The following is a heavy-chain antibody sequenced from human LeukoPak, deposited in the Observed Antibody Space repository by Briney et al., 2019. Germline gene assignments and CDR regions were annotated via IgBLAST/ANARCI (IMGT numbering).Heavy chain of an antibody. Sequence: GASVKVSCKASGGTFDNYAVNWVREAPGLGLEWMGRIIPMLGKTNSAQKFQDRVTFTADKSTGTAYMELSRLRSDDTAVYYCARRYGSGSYPYWGQGTLVTVSS. CDR1: GGTFDNYA. D-gene: IGHD3-10*01. V-gene: IGHV1-69*04. CDR2: IIPMLGKT. CDR3: ARRYGSGSYPY. J-gene: IGHJ4*02.